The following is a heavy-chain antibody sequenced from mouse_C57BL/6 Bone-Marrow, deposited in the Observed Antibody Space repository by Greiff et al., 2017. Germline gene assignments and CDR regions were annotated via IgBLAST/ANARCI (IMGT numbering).Heavy chain of an antibody. J-gene: IGHJ3*01. CDR2: ISDGGSYT. CDR1: GFTFSSYA. V-gene: IGHV5-4*03. CDR3: ARGKSSGYWFAY. Sequence: VMLVESGGGLVKPGGSLKLSCAASGFTFSSYAMSWVRQTPEKRLEWVATISDGGSYTYYPDNVKGRFTISRDNAKNNLYLQMSHLKSEDTAMYYCARGKSSGYWFAYWGQGTLVTVSA. D-gene: IGHD3-2*02.